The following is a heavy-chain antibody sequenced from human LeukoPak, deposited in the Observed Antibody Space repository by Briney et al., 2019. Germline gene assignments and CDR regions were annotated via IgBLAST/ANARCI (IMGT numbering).Heavy chain of an antibody. CDR2: ISSSSSTI. Sequence: PGRSLRLSCAASGFTFSSYGMHWVRQAPGKGLEWVSYISSSSSTIYYADSVKGRFTISRDNAKNSLYLQMNSLRAEDTAVYYCARDLGYSSGWPFDYWGQGTLVTVSS. CDR1: GFTFSSYG. D-gene: IGHD6-19*01. V-gene: IGHV3-48*04. CDR3: ARDLGYSSGWPFDY. J-gene: IGHJ4*02.